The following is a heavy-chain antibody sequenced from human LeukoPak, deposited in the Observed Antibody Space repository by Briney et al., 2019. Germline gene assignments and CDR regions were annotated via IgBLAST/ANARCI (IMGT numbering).Heavy chain of an antibody. CDR2: ISGSGGST. V-gene: IGHV3-23*01. CDR1: GFTFSSYA. Sequence: GGSLRLSCAASGFTFSSYAMSWVRQAPGKGLEWVSAISGSGGSTYYADSVKGRFTISRDNPKNTLYLQMNSLRAEDTAVYYCGKEVERHFDLKYWGQGTLVTVSS. J-gene: IGHJ4*02. CDR3: GKEVERHFDLKY.